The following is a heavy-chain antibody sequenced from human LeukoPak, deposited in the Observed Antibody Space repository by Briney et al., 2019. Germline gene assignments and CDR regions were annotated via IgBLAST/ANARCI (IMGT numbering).Heavy chain of an antibody. CDR2: IYITGQT. Sequence: PGGSLRLSCVASGFRVSDYYMTWVRQAPGKGLEWVSVIYITGQTDYADSVKGRFTISRDKSNNTLHLQMTSLTADDTALYYCARERVEVPNGLDAFDIWGQGTVVTVSS. D-gene: IGHD2-15*01. CDR1: GFRVSDYY. V-gene: IGHV3-53*01. J-gene: IGHJ3*02. CDR3: ARERVEVPNGLDAFDI.